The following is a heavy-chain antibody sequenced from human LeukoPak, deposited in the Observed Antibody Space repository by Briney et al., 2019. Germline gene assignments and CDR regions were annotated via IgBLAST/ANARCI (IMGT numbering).Heavy chain of an antibody. Sequence: GESLKISCKGSGYSFTSYWISWVRQMPGKGLEWVGKIEPSDSYIKYSPSFQGHVTISADKSISTAYLQWSSLKASDTAMYYCARLSSSWYKDYWGQGTLVTVSS. CDR2: IEPSDSYI. V-gene: IGHV5-10-1*01. CDR3: ARLSSSWYKDY. CDR1: GYSFTSYW. J-gene: IGHJ4*02. D-gene: IGHD6-13*01.